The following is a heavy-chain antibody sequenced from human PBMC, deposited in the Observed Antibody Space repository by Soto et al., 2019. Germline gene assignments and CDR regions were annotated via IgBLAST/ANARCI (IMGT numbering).Heavy chain of an antibody. CDR1: GYTFTSYG. Sequence: GASVKVSCKASGYTFTSYGISWVRQAPGQGLEWMGWISAYNGNTNYAQKLQGRVTIARDNSKNTLYLQMNSLRAEDTAVYYCAKGVFDWLLPQTYFDYWGQGTLVTVSS. CDR3: AKGVFDWLLPQTYFDY. V-gene: IGHV1-18*01. CDR2: ISAYNGNT. D-gene: IGHD3-9*01. J-gene: IGHJ4*02.